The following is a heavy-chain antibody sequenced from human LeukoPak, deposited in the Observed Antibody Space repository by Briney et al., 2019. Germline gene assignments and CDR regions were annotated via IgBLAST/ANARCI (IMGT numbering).Heavy chain of an antibody. CDR1: GFTFSSYA. V-gene: IGHV3-23*01. D-gene: IGHD3-3*01. Sequence: GGSLRLSCAASGFTFSSYAMSWVRQAPGKGLEWVSAISGSGGSTYYADSVKGRFTISRDNSKNTLYLQMNSLRAEDTAVYYCARAPRWSGYHNYFDYWGQGTLVTVSS. J-gene: IGHJ4*02. CDR3: ARAPRWSGYHNYFDY. CDR2: ISGSGGST.